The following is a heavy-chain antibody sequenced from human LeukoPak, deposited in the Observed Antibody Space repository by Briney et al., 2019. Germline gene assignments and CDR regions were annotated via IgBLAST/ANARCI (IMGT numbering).Heavy chain of an antibody. J-gene: IGHJ3*02. D-gene: IGHD3-16*01. CDR2: ISSTGITK. V-gene: IGHV3-48*03. CDR3: ARDLVSGAYTFDT. CDR1: GFTFSNFG. Sequence: PGGSLRLSCAASGFTFSNFGLNWVRQAPGKGLQWVSFISSTGITKYYADSVRGRFTISGDNTRNSLFLQMSSLRAEDTAVYYCARDLVSGAYTFDTWGQGTVVTVSS.